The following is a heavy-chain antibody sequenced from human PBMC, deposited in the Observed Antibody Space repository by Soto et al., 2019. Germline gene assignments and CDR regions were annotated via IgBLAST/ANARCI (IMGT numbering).Heavy chain of an antibody. CDR1: GYTFTSYD. J-gene: IGHJ6*02. CDR2: MNPNSGNT. V-gene: IGHV1-8*01. Sequence: QVQLVQSGAEVKKPGASVKVSCKASGYTFTSYDINWVRQATEQGLEWMGWMNPNSGNTAYAQKFQGRVTRTRNTALSTGKMKLSSVRSEDTAVCCCAREKSYGMDVWGQGTTVTVSS. CDR3: AREKSYGMDV.